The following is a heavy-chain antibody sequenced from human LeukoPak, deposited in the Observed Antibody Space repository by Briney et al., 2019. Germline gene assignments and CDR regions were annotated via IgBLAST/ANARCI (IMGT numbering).Heavy chain of an antibody. CDR1: GDSISSYY. CDR2: IYYSGST. V-gene: IGHV4-59*01. J-gene: IGHJ4*02. Sequence: EASETLSLTCTVSGDSISSYYWSWIRQPPGKGLEWIGDIYYSGSTNYNPSLKSRVTISVDTSKNQFSLNLSSVTAADTAVYYCARDFLRSSWYYFDYWGQGTLVTVSS. D-gene: IGHD6-13*01. CDR3: ARDFLRSSWYYFDY.